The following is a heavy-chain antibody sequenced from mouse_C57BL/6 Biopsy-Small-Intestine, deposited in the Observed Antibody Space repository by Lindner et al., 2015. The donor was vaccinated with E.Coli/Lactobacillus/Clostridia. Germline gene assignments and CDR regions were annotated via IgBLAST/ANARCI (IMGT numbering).Heavy chain of an antibody. CDR1: GYTFTSYT. V-gene: IGHV1-4*01. Sequence: VQLQESGAELASPGASVKMSCKASGYTFTSYTMHWVKQRPGQGLEWIGYINPSSGYTKYNQKFKDKATLTANKSSSTAYMQLSSLTSEDSAVYYCAREGVYYGGSSWFAYWGQGTLVTVSA. D-gene: IGHD1-1*01. CDR2: INPSSGYT. J-gene: IGHJ3*01. CDR3: AREGVYYGGSSWFAY.